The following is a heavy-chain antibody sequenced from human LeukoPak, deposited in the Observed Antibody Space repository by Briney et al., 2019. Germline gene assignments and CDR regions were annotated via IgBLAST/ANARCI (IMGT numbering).Heavy chain of an antibody. D-gene: IGHD3-10*01. CDR1: GFTFSSYG. J-gene: IGHJ5*01. V-gene: IGHV3-30*02. CDR3: ARARRSGGITLIRGVKDRGWFDS. Sequence: GGSLRLSCAASGFTFSSYGMHWVRQAPGKGLEWVAFIRPDGDNKYYADSVKGRFTIPRDNSKNTLYLQMNSLRAEDTAVHYCARARRSGGITLIRGVKDRGWFDSWGQGTLVTVSS. CDR2: IRPDGDNK.